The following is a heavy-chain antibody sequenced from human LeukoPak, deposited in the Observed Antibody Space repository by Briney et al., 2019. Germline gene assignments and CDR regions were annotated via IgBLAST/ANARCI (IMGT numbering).Heavy chain of an antibody. V-gene: IGHV1-46*01. CDR3: AREYVGGYDY. CDR1: GYTFSNYY. Sequence: ASLKVSCKAPGYTFSNYYIHWVRQAPGQGVEWMAIINPSGGTTSYAQKFQGRVTMTRDTSTSTVYMELRSLRSDDTAVYYCAREYVGGYDYWGQGTLITVSS. D-gene: IGHD4-23*01. CDR2: INPSGGTT. J-gene: IGHJ4*02.